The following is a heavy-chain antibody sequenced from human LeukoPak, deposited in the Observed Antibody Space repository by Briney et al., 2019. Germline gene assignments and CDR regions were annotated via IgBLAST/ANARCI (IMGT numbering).Heavy chain of an antibody. CDR1: GGSISSSSYH. J-gene: IGHJ1*01. CDR2: IYYSGST. D-gene: IGHD6-13*01. V-gene: IGHV4-39*01. CDR3: ARQQLASSSWYPGGYFQH. Sequence: SETLSLTCTVSGGSISSSSYHWGWIRQPPGKGLEWIGSIYYSGSTYYNPSLKSRVTISVDTSKNQFSLKLSSVTAADTAVYYCARQQLASSSWYPGGYFQHWGQGTLVTVSS.